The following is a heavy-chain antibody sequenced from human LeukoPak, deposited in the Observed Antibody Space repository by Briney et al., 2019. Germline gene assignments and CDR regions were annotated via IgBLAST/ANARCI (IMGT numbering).Heavy chain of an antibody. CDR3: ARSLRALAIFEY. D-gene: IGHD3-9*01. CDR1: GGSISSGGYY. CDR2: IYHSGST. V-gene: IGHV4-30-2*02. Sequence: SQTLSLTCTVSGGSISSGGYYWSWIRQPPGKGLEWIGYIYHSGSTYYNPSLKSRVTISVDRSKNQFSLKLNSVTAADTAMYYCARSLRALAIFEYWGQGTVVTVSS. J-gene: IGHJ4*02.